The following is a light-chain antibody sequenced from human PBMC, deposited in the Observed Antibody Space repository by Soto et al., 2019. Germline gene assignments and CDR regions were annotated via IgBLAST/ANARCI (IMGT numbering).Light chain of an antibody. CDR1: QSVRTK. V-gene: IGKV3-15*01. CDR3: QQYNSWPPIT. J-gene: IGKJ5*01. CDR2: GAS. Sequence: VVMTQSPDPLYVSPLEGATLSCRASQSVRTKLAWYQQKAGQAPRLLIYGASTRATGIPDRFSGSGSGTEFTLTISSLQSEDFAVYYCQQYNSWPPITFGQGTRLEI.